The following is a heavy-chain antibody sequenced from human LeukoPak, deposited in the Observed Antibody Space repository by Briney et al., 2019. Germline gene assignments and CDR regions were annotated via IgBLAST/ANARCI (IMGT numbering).Heavy chain of an antibody. J-gene: IGHJ3*02. D-gene: IGHD3-10*01. V-gene: IGHV3-30*02. Sequence: GGSLRLSCGAPGFTFSSYGMHWVRQAPGKGLEWVAFIRNDGRNKYYADSVKGRFTISRDSFKNTLYLQMNSLRPEDTAVYYCAKEGDYYGSGSYRDGFDIWGQGTRATVSS. CDR1: GFTFSSYG. CDR3: AKEGDYYGSGSYRDGFDI. CDR2: IRNDGRNK.